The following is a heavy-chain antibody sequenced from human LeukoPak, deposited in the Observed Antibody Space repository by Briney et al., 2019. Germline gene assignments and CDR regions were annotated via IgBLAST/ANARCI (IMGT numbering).Heavy chain of an antibody. CDR2: INPNSGGT. CDR3: ARDRVRRDGYNFGLSWIDP. D-gene: IGHD5-24*01. CDR1: GYTFTGYY. Sequence: ASVKVSCKASGYTFTGYYMHWVRQAPGQGLEWMGWINPNSGGTNYAQKLQGRVTMTTDTSTSTAYMELRSLRSDDTAVYYCARDRVRRDGYNFGLSWIDPWGQGTLVTVSS. J-gene: IGHJ5*02. V-gene: IGHV1-2*02.